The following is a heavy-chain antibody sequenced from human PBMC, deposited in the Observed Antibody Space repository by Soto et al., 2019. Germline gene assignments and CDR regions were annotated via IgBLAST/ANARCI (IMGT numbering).Heavy chain of an antibody. V-gene: IGHV3-23*01. CDR1: GFTFSSYA. CDR2: ISGSGGST. D-gene: IGHD6-19*01. J-gene: IGHJ4*02. CDR3: AKDIYYSSDWYSDFDY. Sequence: EVQLLESGGGLVQPGGSLRLSCAASGFTFSSYAMSWVRQAPGKGLEWVSAISGSGGSTYYADSVKGRFTISRDNSKNTLYLQMNSLRAEDTAVYYCAKDIYYSSDWYSDFDYWGQGTLVTVSS.